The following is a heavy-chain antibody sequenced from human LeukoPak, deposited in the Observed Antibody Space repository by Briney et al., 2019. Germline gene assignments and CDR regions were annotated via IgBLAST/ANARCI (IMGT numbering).Heavy chain of an antibody. CDR3: AELGITMIGGV. CDR1: GFTFDDYG. D-gene: IGHD3-10*02. V-gene: IGHV3-48*03. CDR2: ISGSGSTI. J-gene: IGHJ6*04. Sequence: GGSLRLSCAASGFTFDDYGMSWVRQAPGKGLEWVSYISGSGSTIYYADSVKGRSTISRDNAKNSLYLQMNSLRAEDTAVYYCAELGITMIGGVWGKGTTVTISS.